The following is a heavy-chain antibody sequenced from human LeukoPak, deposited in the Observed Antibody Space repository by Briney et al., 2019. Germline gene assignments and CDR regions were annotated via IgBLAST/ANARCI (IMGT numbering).Heavy chain of an antibody. CDR2: ISGSGGST. CDR3: ARAVAGNFDY. V-gene: IGHV3-23*01. Sequence: PGGSLRLSCAASGFTFSSYAMSWVRQAPGKGLEWVPGISGSGGSTYYADTVKGRFTISRDNSKNTLYLQMNSLRAEDTAIYYCARAVAGNFDYWGQGTLVTVSS. D-gene: IGHD6-19*01. J-gene: IGHJ4*02. CDR1: GFTFSSYA.